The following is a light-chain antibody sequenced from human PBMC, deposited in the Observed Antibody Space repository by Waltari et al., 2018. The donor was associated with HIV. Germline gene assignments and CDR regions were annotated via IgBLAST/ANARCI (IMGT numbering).Light chain of an antibody. V-gene: IGLV3-19*01. CDR2: GRN. J-gene: IGLJ1*01. CDR1: RLRSYY. Sequence: SSELTQDPDVSVALGQPLKITCQGDRLRSYYSHWYQQKPGQAPVLVLHGRNSRPSGVPDRFSGSSSGSTASLTITGAQAEDEAVYYCHSRDSSGNSYVFGNGTQVTVL. CDR3: HSRDSSGNSYV.